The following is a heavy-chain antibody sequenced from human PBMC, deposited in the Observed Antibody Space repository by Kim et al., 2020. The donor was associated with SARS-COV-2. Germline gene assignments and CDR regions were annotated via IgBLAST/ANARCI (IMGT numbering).Heavy chain of an antibody. Sequence: GGSLRLSCAASGFTFSSYGMHWVRQAPCKGLEWVAVISYDGSNKYYADSVKGRFTISRDNSKNTLYLQMNSLRAEDTAVYYCAKGSVEQLVLPSDYWGQGTLVTVSS. CDR1: GFTFSSYG. D-gene: IGHD6-13*01. V-gene: IGHV3-30*18. CDR3: AKGSVEQLVLPSDY. J-gene: IGHJ4*02. CDR2: ISYDGSNK.